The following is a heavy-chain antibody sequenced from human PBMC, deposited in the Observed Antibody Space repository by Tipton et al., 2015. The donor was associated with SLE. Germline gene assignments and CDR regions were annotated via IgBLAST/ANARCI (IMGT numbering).Heavy chain of an antibody. V-gene: IGHV4-34*01. CDR3: AISSTSPYDY. D-gene: IGHD2-2*01. CDR1: GGSFSGYY. J-gene: IGHJ4*02. Sequence: TLSLTCAVYGGSFSGYYWSWIRQPPGKGLEWIGEINHSGSTNYNPSLKSRVTISVDTSKNQFSLKLSPVTAADTAVYYCAISSTSPYDYWGQGTLVTVSS. CDR2: INHSGST.